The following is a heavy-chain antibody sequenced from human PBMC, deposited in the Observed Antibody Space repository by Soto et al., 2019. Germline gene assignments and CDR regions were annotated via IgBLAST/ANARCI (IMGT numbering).Heavy chain of an antibody. Sequence: EVQVLESGGALVQPGGSLRLSCAASGFTFSSYDMSWVRQAPGKGLEWVSGLSGSGGSTYYADSVKGRFTMSRDNSKNTLYLQMNSLRAEDTAVYYCAKGWGDYWGQGTLVTVSS. CDR1: GFTFSSYD. D-gene: IGHD3-16*01. V-gene: IGHV3-23*01. CDR2: LSGSGGST. CDR3: AKGWGDY. J-gene: IGHJ4*02.